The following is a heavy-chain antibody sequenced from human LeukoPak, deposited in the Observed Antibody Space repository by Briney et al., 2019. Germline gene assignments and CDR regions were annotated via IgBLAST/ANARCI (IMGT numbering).Heavy chain of an antibody. V-gene: IGHV4-59*08. D-gene: IGHD3-9*01. J-gene: IGHJ4*02. CDR3: ARGGHYDILTGYYGFDY. CDR1: GGSISSYY. CDR2: IYYSGST. Sequence: SETLSLTCTVSGGSISSYYWSWIRQPPGKGLEWIGYIYYSGSTNYNPSLKSRVTISVDTSKNQFSLKLSSVTAADTAVYYCARGGHYDILTGYYGFDYWGQGTLVTVSS.